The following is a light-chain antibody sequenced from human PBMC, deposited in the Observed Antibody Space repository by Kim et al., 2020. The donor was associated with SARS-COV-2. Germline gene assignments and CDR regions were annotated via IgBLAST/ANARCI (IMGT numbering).Light chain of an antibody. CDR3: SSYTTRTTEV. Sequence: GQSITISCTGTSSDIGTYDFVSWYQQHPGKVPKLLIYDVSNRPSGVSNRFSDSKSGNTATLTISGLQAEDEADYYCSSYTTRTTEVFGGGTQLTVL. V-gene: IGLV2-14*03. J-gene: IGLJ2*01. CDR2: DVS. CDR1: SSDIGTYDF.